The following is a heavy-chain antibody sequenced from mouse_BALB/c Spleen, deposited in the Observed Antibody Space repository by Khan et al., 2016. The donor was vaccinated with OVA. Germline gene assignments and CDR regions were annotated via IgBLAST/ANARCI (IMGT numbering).Heavy chain of an antibody. CDR1: GYTFTNYG. V-gene: IGHV9-3-1*01. CDR3: ASGGYWYFDV. D-gene: IGHD1-1*02. CDR2: INTYTGEP. Sequence: LVESGPELKKPGETVKISCKASGYTFTNYGMNWVKQAPGKGFKWMGWINTYTGEPTYADDFKGRFAFSLETSASTAYLQINNLKNEDTATYFCASGGYWYFDVWGAGTTVTVSS. J-gene: IGHJ1*01.